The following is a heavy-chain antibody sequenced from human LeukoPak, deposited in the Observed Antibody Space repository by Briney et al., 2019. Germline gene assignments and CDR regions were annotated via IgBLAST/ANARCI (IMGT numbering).Heavy chain of an antibody. CDR2: IYYSGGT. V-gene: IGHV4-39*07. Sequence: SETLSLTCTVSGGSLSSSSYYWGWLRQPPGKGLEWIGCIYYSGGTYYNPSLKGLVTISVDTSKNQFSLKLSSVTAADTAVYYCARAPYEDYYYYYMDVWGKGTTVTVSS. J-gene: IGHJ6*03. CDR1: GGSLSSSSYY. CDR3: ARAPYEDYYYYYMDV. D-gene: IGHD5-12*01.